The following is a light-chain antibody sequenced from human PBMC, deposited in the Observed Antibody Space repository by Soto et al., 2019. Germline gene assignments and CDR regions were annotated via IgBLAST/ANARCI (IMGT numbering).Light chain of an antibody. CDR2: DAT. CDR3: QQYGSYSRT. Sequence: EIRMTQSPSTLSVSLGDGVTISCRSNHAIGDTLAWHQHKPGQTPRLLIYDATRRESGIPERFSGSGSGTEFTLTISKLEPEDFAAYYCQQYGSYSRTFAQGTKVDIK. V-gene: IGKV1-5*01. J-gene: IGKJ1*01. CDR1: HAIGDT.